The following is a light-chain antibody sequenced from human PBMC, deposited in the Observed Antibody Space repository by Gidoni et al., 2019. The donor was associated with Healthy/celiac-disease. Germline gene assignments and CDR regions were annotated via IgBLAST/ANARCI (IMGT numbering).Light chain of an antibody. V-gene: IGKV3-11*01. CDR1: QSVSSY. J-gene: IGKJ4*01. Sequence: EIVLTQSPATLSLSPGERATLSCRASQSVSSYLAWYQQKPGQAPRLLIYDASNRATGIPARFSGSGSGKDFTLTISSLEPEDFAVYYCQQRSGTFGGGTKVEIK. CDR3: QQRSGT. CDR2: DAS.